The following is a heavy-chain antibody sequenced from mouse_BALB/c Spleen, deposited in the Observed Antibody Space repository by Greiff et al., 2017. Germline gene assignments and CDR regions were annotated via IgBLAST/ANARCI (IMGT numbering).Heavy chain of an antibody. D-gene: IGHD2-1*01. CDR1: GFTFTDYY. Sequence: EVQLVESGGGLVQPGGSLRLSCATSGFTFTDYYMSWVRQPPGKALEWLGFIRNKANGYTTEYSASVKGRFTISRDNSQSILYLQMNTLRAEDSATYYCARDEGNYPAWFAYWGQGTLVTVSA. CDR3: ARDEGNYPAWFAY. CDR2: IRNKANGYTT. V-gene: IGHV7-3*02. J-gene: IGHJ3*01.